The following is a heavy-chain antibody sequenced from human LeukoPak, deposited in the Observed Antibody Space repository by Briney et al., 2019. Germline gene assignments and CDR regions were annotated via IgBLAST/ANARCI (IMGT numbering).Heavy chain of an antibody. V-gene: IGHV4-38-2*01. CDR1: GYSISSGYY. J-gene: IGHJ5*02. CDR2: IYHSGST. D-gene: IGHD3-3*01. CDR3: AGKLFTIFGVVMTSWFDP. Sequence: TSKTLSLTCAVSGYSISSGYYWAWIRQPPGKGLEWIGNIYHSGSTYYNPSLKSRVTISVDTSKNQFSLKLSSVTAADTAVYYCAGKLFTIFGVVMTSWFDPWGQGTLVTVSS.